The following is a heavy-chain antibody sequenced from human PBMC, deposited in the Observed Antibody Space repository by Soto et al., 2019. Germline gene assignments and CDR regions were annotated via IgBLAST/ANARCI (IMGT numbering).Heavy chain of an antibody. J-gene: IGHJ5*02. D-gene: IGHD2-15*01. Sequence: QVQLVQSGAEVKKPGSSVKVSCKASGGTFSSYTISWVRQAPGQGLEWMGRIIPILGIANYAQKFQGRVTITADKSTSTAYMELSSLRSEDTAVYHCARDNRGVVAATAHWFDPWGQGTLVTVSS. CDR1: GGTFSSYT. V-gene: IGHV1-69*08. CDR3: ARDNRGVVAATAHWFDP. CDR2: IIPILGIA.